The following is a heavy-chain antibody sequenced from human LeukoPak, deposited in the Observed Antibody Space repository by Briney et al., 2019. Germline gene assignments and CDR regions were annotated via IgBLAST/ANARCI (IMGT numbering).Heavy chain of an antibody. D-gene: IGHD3-10*01. Sequence: SETLSLTCTVSGGSIINYYWTWIRQPPGKGLEWIGHIYYSGSTNYNPSLNSRVTISVDTSKKQFSLKLTSVIAADTAVYYCARGSTLRGDSPYYFDYWGQGTLVTVSS. CDR2: IYYSGST. V-gene: IGHV4-59*01. CDR1: GGSIINYY. J-gene: IGHJ4*02. CDR3: ARGSTLRGDSPYYFDY.